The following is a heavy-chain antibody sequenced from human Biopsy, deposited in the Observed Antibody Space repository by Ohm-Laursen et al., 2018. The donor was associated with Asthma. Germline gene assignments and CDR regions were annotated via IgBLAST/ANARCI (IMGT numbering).Heavy chain of an antibody. Sequence: SVKVSCKASGFTFMGHHIFWMRQAPGQGLEWMGRINPNGGGTHYAQKFQGRVTLTRDTSISTAYMDLSALTSDDTAVYYCARGQKSPGDRWFDPWGQGTLVTVSS. D-gene: IGHD7-27*01. J-gene: IGHJ5*02. CDR1: GFTFMGHH. CDR2: INPNGGGT. V-gene: IGHV1-2*06. CDR3: ARGQKSPGDRWFDP.